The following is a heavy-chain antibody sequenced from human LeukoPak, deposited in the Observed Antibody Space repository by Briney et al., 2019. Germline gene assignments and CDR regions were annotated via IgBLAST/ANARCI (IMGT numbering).Heavy chain of an antibody. J-gene: IGHJ4*02. CDR3: AKLPPRAVLVSDY. CDR2: ISAGGHNT. D-gene: IGHD2-8*02. V-gene: IGHV3-23*01. CDR1: GFTLGRYV. Sequence: PGGSLRLSCAASGFTLGRYVMSWVRQAPGKGLEWVSSISAGGHNTYYADSVKGRLTISRDISKNTLYLQMDSLRAEDTAVYYCAKLPPRAVLVSDYWGQGTLVTVSS.